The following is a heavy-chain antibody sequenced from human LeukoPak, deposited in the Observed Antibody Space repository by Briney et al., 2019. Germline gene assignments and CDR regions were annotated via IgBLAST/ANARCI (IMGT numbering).Heavy chain of an antibody. V-gene: IGHV3-9*01. D-gene: IGHD3-10*01. CDR3: AREGTYYGSGSTVDY. J-gene: IGHJ4*02. CDR1: GFTFDDYA. CDR2: ISWNSGSI. Sequence: GRSLRLSCAASGFTFDDYAMHWVRQAPGKGLEWVSGISWNSGSIGYADSVKGRFTISRDNAKNSLYLQMNSLRAEDAAVYYCAREGTYYGSGSTVDYWGQGTLVTVSS.